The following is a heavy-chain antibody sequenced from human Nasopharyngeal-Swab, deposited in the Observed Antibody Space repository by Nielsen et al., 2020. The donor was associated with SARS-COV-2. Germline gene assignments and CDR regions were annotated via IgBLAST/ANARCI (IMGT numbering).Heavy chain of an antibody. V-gene: IGHV1-8*01. Sequence: ASVKVSCKASGYTFTSYDINWVRQATGQGLEWMGWMNPNSGNTGYAQKFQGRVIMTRNTSISTAYMELSSLRSEDTAVYYCARGFLRSLGGSYYYYGMDVWGQGTTVTVSS. CDR2: MNPNSGNT. CDR3: ARGFLRSLGGSYYYYGMDV. J-gene: IGHJ6*02. CDR1: GYTFTSYD. D-gene: IGHD2/OR15-2a*01.